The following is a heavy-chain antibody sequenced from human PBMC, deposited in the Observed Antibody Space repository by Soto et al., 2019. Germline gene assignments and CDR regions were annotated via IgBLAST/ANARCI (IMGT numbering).Heavy chain of an antibody. J-gene: IGHJ4*02. Sequence: QVQLVESGGGVVQPGRSLRLSCAASGFTFSSYGMHWVRQAPGKGLEWVAVIWYDGSNKYYADSVKGRFTISRDNSKNTLYLQMNSLRAEDTAVYYCARDIDSGSDLDYWGQGTLVTVSS. V-gene: IGHV3-33*01. D-gene: IGHD3-10*01. CDR3: ARDIDSGSDLDY. CDR1: GFTFSSYG. CDR2: IWYDGSNK.